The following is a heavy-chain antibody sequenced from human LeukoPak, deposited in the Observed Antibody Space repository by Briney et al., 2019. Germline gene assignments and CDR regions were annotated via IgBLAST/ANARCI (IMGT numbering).Heavy chain of an antibody. V-gene: IGHV1-2*02. J-gene: IGHJ4*02. CDR1: GYTFTGYY. CDR2: INPNSGGT. D-gene: IGHD3-10*01. Sequence: GASVKVSCKASGYTFTGYYMHWVRQAPGQGLEWMGWINPNSGGTNYAQKFQGRVTMTRDTSISTAYMELSRLRSDDTAVYYCAREETPYYYGSGNVHYFDYWGQGTLVTVSS. CDR3: AREETPYYYGSGNVHYFDY.